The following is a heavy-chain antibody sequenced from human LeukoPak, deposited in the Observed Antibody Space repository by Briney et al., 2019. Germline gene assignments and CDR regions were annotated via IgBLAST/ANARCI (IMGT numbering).Heavy chain of an antibody. J-gene: IGHJ4*02. Sequence: GGSLRLSCAASGFTFSSYAMSWVRQAPGKGLEWVSAISGSGGSTYYADSVKGRFTISRDNSKNTLNLQMNSLRAEDTAVYYCAKSNYYDSNGYYSGFDYWGQGTLVTVSS. CDR2: ISGSGGST. CDR3: AKSNYYDSNGYYSGFDY. V-gene: IGHV3-23*01. D-gene: IGHD3-22*01. CDR1: GFTFSSYA.